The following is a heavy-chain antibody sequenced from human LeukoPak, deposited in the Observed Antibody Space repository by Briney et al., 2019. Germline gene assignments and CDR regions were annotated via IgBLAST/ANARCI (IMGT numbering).Heavy chain of an antibody. CDR3: ARALVSSVEMDV. CDR1: GGSFSGYY. D-gene: IGHD2-2*01. CDR2: INHSGST. J-gene: IGHJ6*02. Sequence: SETLSLTCAVYGGSFSGYYWSWIRQPPGKGLEWIGEINHSGSTNYNPSLKSRVTISVDTSKNQFSLKLSSVAAADTAVYYCARALVSSVEMDVWGQGTTVTVSS. V-gene: IGHV4-34*01.